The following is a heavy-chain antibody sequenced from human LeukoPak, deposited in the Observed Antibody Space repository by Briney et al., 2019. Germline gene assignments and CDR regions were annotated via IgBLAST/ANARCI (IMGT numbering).Heavy chain of an antibody. D-gene: IGHD5-18*01. V-gene: IGHV4-59*01. CDR3: ARSGYSYGWDYFDY. Sequence: SETLSLTCTVSGGSISSYYWSWIRQPPGKGLEWIGYIYYSGSTNYNPSLKSRVTIPVDTSKNQFSLKLSSVTAADTAVYYCARSGYSYGWDYFDYWGQGTLVTVSS. CDR1: GGSISSYY. J-gene: IGHJ4*02. CDR2: IYYSGST.